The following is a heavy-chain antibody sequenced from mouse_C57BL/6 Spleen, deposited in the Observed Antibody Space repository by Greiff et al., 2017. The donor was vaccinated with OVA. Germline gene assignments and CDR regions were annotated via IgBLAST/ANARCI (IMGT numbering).Heavy chain of an antibody. D-gene: IGHD1-1*01. Sequence: EVHLVESGGGLVKPGGSLKLSCAASGFTFSSYAMSWVRQTPEKRLEWVATISDGGSYTYYPDNVKGRFTISRDNAKNNLYLQMSHLKSEDTAMYYCARDFPYGSSSWFAYWGQGTLVTVSA. CDR3: ARDFPYGSSSWFAY. CDR1: GFTFSSYA. CDR2: ISDGGSYT. J-gene: IGHJ3*01. V-gene: IGHV5-4*01.